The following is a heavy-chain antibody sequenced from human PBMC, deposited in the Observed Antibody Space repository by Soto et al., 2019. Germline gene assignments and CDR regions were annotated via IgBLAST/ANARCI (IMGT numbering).Heavy chain of an antibody. Sequence: QVQLLQSGAEVKKPGASVKVSCKASGYTFTNYGITWVRQAPGQGLEWMGWISAYNGDTHYTQRLQGRVTMTTDTPTSTAYMELRGLGSDDTAVYYWARVRQLVGYFYYYMDVWGKGTTVTVSS. V-gene: IGHV1-18*01. CDR1: GYTFTNYG. CDR3: ARVRQLVGYFYYYMDV. J-gene: IGHJ6*03. CDR2: ISAYNGDT. D-gene: IGHD6-6*01.